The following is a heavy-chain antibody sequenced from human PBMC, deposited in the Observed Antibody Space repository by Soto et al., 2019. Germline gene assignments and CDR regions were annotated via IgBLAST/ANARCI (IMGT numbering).Heavy chain of an antibody. CDR1: GFTCSSYD. V-gene: IGHV3-23*01. CDR2: ILVGGST. J-gene: IGHJ3*02. CDR3: AKATATGGGAFDI. D-gene: IGHD2-8*02. Sequence: VGSLRLSCAASGFTCSSYDMSWVRQAPGKGLEWVSTILVGGSTHYPDSVKGRFTISRDNSKNTVFLQMNSLTAGDTAVYYCAKATATGGGAFDICGQGTMVTVSS.